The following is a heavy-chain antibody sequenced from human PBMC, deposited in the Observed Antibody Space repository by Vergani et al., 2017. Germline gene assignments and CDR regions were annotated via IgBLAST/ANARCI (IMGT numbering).Heavy chain of an antibody. CDR1: GYSFTTFW. Sequence: EVQLVQSGAEVKKPGESLKISCKGSGYSFTTFWIGWVRQMPGKGLEWMGIIYPGDSDTKYSPSFQGQVTISADKSISTAFLQWDSLKASDTALYYCARHTTYTDSWGQGTLVTVSS. D-gene: IGHD1-1*01. CDR3: ARHTTYTDS. CDR2: IYPGDSDT. J-gene: IGHJ4*02. V-gene: IGHV5-51*01.